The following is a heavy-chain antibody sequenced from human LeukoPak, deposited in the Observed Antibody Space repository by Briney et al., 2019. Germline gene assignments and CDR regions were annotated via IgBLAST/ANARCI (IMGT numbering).Heavy chain of an antibody. CDR3: ARETPQNWFDP. CDR2: IKQDGSVK. V-gene: IGHV3-7*01. Sequence: PGGSLRLSCAASGFTFSDYWMHWVRQAPGKGLEWVANIKQDGSVKYYVDSVKGRFTISRDNAKNSLYLQMNSLRAEDTAVYYCARETPQNWFDPWGQGTLVTVSS. J-gene: IGHJ5*02. CDR1: GFTFSDYW.